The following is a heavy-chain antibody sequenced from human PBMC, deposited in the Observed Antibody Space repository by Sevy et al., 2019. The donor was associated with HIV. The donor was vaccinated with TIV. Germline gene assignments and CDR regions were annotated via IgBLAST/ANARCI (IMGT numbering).Heavy chain of an antibody. CDR2: IQVDGREK. CDR1: GFTLSDSG. Sequence: GGSLRLSCAASGFTLSDSGVHWVRQAPGKGLEWVAFIQVDGREKFYTDSVKGRFTISRDSSKNTVYLQMNSLRVEDTAVYYCAKRPTAAWGQGTLVTVSS. V-gene: IGHV3-30*02. CDR3: AKRPTAA. J-gene: IGHJ5*02.